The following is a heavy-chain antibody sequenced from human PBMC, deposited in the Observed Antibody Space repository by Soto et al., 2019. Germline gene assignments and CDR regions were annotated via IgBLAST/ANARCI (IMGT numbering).Heavy chain of an antibody. Sequence: EVQLLESGGGLAQPGGSLTLSCVASGFTFSDYAMSWVRQAPGKGLEWGTTITGGGACTYSADFGEGRFTISRDKSKNTLYLQMKSLRAEDMAVYYCAKDAGDVRDWDCRGGSCSPDGMDVWGQGTTVTVSS. V-gene: IGHV3-23*01. CDR3: AKDAGDVRDWDCRGGSCSPDGMDV. D-gene: IGHD2-15*01. CDR1: GFTFSDYA. J-gene: IGHJ6*02. CDR2: ITGGGACT.